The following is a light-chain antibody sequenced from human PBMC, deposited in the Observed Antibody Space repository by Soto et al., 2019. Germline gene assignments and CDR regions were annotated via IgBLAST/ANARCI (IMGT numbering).Light chain of an antibody. J-gene: IGKJ5*01. V-gene: IGKV3-15*01. CDR1: QNISRS. Sequence: EIVLTQSPGTLSLSPGERATLSCRASQNISRSLAWYQQKPGQAPRLLIYGASTRATGIPVRFSGSASGTDFTLTISSLQPDDFATYYCQQANIFPITFGQGTRLEI. CDR2: GAS. CDR3: QQANIFPIT.